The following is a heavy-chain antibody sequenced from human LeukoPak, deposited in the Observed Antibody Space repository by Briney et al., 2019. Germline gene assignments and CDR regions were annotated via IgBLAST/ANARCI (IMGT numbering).Heavy chain of an antibody. CDR2: INPKSGGT. CDR3: ARRLYYDSWSLDV. D-gene: IGHD3-3*01. Sequence: EASVKVSCKASGHTIIDYYMHWVRQAPGQGLEWMGWINPKSGGTTYAQKFQGRVTMTRDTSISTAYMELSRLRSDDTAVYYCARRLYYDSWSLDVWGQGTTVAVSS. V-gene: IGHV1-2*02. CDR1: GHTIIDYY. J-gene: IGHJ6*02.